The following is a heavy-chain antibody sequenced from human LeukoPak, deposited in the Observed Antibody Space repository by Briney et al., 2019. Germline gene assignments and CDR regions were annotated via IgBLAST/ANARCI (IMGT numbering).Heavy chain of an antibody. D-gene: IGHD3-10*01. CDR3: AKDPSLGYGSGSYYYNWFDP. CDR1: GFTFSSYA. V-gene: IGHV3-30*04. Sequence: PGGSLRLSCAASGFTFSSYAMHWVRQAPGKGLEWVAVISYDGSNKYYADSVKGRFTISRDNSKNTLYLQMNSLRAEDTAVYYCAKDPSLGYGSGSYYYNWFDPWGQGTLVTVSS. J-gene: IGHJ5*02. CDR2: ISYDGSNK.